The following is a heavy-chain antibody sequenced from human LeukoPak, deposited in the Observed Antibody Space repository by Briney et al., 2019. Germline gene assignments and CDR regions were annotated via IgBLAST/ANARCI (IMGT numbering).Heavy chain of an antibody. CDR3: ARVRYYGSGEEIDP. CDR1: GGSISSGGYF. J-gene: IGHJ5*02. D-gene: IGHD3-10*01. CDR2: IYHGGNT. Sequence: PSETLSLTCTVSGGSISSGGYFWSWIRQNPGKGLEWIGYIYHGGNTYYNPSLKSRVTIPVDTSKNQFSLTLSSVTAADTAMYYCARVRYYGSGEEIDPWGQGTLVTVSS. V-gene: IGHV4-31*03.